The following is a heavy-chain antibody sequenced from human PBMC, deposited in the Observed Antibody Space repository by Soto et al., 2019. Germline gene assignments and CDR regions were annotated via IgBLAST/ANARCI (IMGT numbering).Heavy chain of an antibody. CDR1: GFTFSGSA. Sequence: PGGSLRLSCAASGFTFSGSAMHWVRQASGKGLEWVGRIRSKANSYATAYAASVKGRFTISRDDSKSTAYLQMNSLKTEDTAVYYCTRDIVVVVAAPEYGMDVWGQGTTVTVSS. CDR2: IRSKANSYAT. CDR3: TRDIVVVVAAPEYGMDV. V-gene: IGHV3-73*01. D-gene: IGHD2-15*01. J-gene: IGHJ6*02.